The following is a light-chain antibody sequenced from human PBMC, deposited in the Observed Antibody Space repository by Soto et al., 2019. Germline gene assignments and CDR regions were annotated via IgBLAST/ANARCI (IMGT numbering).Light chain of an antibody. CDR3: QQRRNWPLT. CDR1: QSVSSN. CDR2: GAS. Sequence: EIVLTQSPATLSFSPGERATLSCRASQSVSSNLAWYQQKPGQAPRLLIYGASNRATGIPARFSGSGSGTDFTLTISSLEPKDFAVYYCQQRRNWPLTFGGGTKVEIK. V-gene: IGKV3-11*01. J-gene: IGKJ4*01.